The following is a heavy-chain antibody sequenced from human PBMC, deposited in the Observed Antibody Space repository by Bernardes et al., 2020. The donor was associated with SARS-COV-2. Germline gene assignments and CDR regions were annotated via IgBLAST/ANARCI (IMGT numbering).Heavy chain of an antibody. V-gene: IGHV4-61*02. CDR2: IYTSGST. Sequence: SETLSLTCTVSGGSISSGSYYWSWLRQPAGKGLEWIGRIYTSGSTNYNPSLKSRVTISVDTSKNQFSLKLSSVTAADTAVYYCARGTGIQLWLNYYGMDGGGQEATVTVSS. CDR1: GGSISSGSYY. D-gene: IGHD5-18*01. CDR3: ARGTGIQLWLNYYGMDG. J-gene: IGHJ6*02.